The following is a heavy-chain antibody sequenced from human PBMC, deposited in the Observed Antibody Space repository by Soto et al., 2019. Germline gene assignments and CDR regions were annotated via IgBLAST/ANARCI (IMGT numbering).Heavy chain of an antibody. CDR3: ATTLDYSSPPGA. Sequence: PGGSLRLSCAASGFTFSSHAMHWVRQAPGKGLEWVAVISNDGSKKYYADSVKGRFTISRDNSKNTLYLQMDSLRTEDTAVFYCATTLDYSSPPGAWGQGTLVTVSS. J-gene: IGHJ5*02. V-gene: IGHV3-30-3*01. D-gene: IGHD4-4*01. CDR1: GFTFSSHA. CDR2: ISNDGSKK.